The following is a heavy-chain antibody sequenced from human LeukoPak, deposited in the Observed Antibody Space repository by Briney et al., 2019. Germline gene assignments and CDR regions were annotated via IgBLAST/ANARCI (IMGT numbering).Heavy chain of an antibody. D-gene: IGHD3-22*01. J-gene: IGHJ6*02. CDR2: IFSNGDSK. CDR3: VNPGWYYDSSGYSYYYGMDV. V-gene: IGHV3-64D*09. Sequence: PGGSLRLSCSASGFTFRRYGMHWVRQAPGKGLEYVSAIFSNGDSKYYADSVKGRFTISRDNAKNALYLQMSSLRPDDTAVYYCVNPGWYYDSSGYSYYYGMDVWGQGTTVTVSS. CDR1: GFTFRRYG.